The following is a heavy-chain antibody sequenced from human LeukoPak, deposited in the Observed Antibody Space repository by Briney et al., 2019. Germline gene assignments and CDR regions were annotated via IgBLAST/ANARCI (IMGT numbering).Heavy chain of an antibody. CDR1: GGSISSYS. D-gene: IGHD6-25*01. J-gene: IGHJ4*02. CDR3: ARYIAAAGVDY. V-gene: IGHV4-30-2*01. Sequence: PSETLSLTCTVSGGSISSYSWSWIRQPPGKGLEWIGYIYHSGSTYYNPSLKSRVTISVDRSKNQFSLKLSSVTAADTAVYYCARYIAAAGVDYWGQGTLVTVSS. CDR2: IYHSGST.